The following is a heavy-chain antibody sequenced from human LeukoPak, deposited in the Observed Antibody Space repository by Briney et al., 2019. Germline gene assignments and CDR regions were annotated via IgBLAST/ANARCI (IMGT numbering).Heavy chain of an antibody. CDR3: ASMTHPWSAFDY. CDR1: GGTFSSYA. J-gene: IGHJ4*02. D-gene: IGHD3-3*01. CDR2: IIPIFGTA. Sequence: SVKVSCKASGGTFSSYAISWVRQAPGQGLEWMGGIIPIFGTANYAQKFQGRVTITTDESTSTAYVELSSLRSEDTAVYYCASMTHPWSAFDYWGQGTLVTVSS. V-gene: IGHV1-69*05.